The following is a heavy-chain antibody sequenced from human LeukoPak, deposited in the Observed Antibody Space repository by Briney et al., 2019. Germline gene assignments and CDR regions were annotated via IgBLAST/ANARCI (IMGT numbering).Heavy chain of an antibody. V-gene: IGHV3-66*01. CDR2: IYSGGST. D-gene: IGHD5-24*01. Sequence: PGGSLRLSCAVSGFTVSSNYMSWVRQAPGKGLEWVSVIYSGGSTYYADSVKGRFTISRDNSKNILFLQMSSLRPEDTAVYYCAPLGRDASNDIHYKWGQGTLVTVSS. CDR1: GFTVSSNY. CDR3: APLGRDASNDIHYK. J-gene: IGHJ4*02.